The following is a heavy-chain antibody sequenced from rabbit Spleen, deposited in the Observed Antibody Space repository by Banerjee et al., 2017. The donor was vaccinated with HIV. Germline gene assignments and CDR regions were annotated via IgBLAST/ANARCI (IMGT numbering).Heavy chain of an antibody. J-gene: IGHJ4*01. Sequence: QSVEESGGDLVKPGGSLTLTCKASGFDLNSYYYMCWVRQAPGKGLEWIACINAVTGRPVYANWAKGRFTFSKSSSTTVTLQMTSLTAADTATYFCARDAGIGDDYWDLWGPGTLVTVS. V-gene: IGHV1S40*01. CDR1: GFDLNSYYY. CDR2: INAVTGRP. D-gene: IGHD4-2*01. CDR3: ARDAGIGDDYWDL.